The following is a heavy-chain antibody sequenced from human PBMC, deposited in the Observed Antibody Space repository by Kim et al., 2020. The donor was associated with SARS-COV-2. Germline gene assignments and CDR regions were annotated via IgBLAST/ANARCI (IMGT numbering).Heavy chain of an antibody. V-gene: IGHV1-69*13. CDR2: IIPIFGTA. CDR3: ARTGGVRGVMPWYFDY. J-gene: IGHJ4*02. D-gene: IGHD3-10*01. Sequence: SVKVSCKASGGTFSSYAISWVRQAPGQGLEWMGGIIPIFGTANYAQKFQGRVTITADESTSTAYMELSSLRSEDTAVYYCARTGGVRGVMPWYFDYWGQGTLVTVSS. CDR1: GGTFSSYA.